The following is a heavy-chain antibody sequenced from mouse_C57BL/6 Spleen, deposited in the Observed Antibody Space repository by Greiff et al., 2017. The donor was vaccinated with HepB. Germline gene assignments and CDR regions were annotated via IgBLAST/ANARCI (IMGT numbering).Heavy chain of an antibody. V-gene: IGHV5-17*01. CDR2: ISSGSSTI. D-gene: IGHD2-4*01. CDR1: GFTFSDYG. Sequence: EVKLVESGGGLVKPGGSPKLSCAASGFTFSDYGMHWVRQAPEKGLEWVAYISSGSSTIYYADTVKGRFTISRDNAKNTLFLQMTSLRSEDTAMYYCAIYYDYGGFAYWGQGTLVTVSA. CDR3: AIYYDYGGFAY. J-gene: IGHJ3*01.